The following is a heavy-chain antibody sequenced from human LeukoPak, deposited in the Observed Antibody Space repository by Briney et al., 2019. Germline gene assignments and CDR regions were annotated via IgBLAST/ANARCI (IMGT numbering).Heavy chain of an antibody. Sequence: GGSLRLSCAASGFTFSSYAMSWVRQAPGKGLEWVSTISGSGGSAYYADSVKGRFTISRDNSKNSLYLQMNSLRAEDTAVYYCAKDVPYYMDVWGKGTTVTVSS. V-gene: IGHV3-23*01. D-gene: IGHD2-2*01. J-gene: IGHJ6*03. CDR3: AKDVPYYMDV. CDR2: ISGSGGSA. CDR1: GFTFSSYA.